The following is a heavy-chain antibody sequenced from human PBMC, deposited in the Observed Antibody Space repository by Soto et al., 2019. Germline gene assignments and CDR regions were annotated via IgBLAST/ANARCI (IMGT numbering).Heavy chain of an antibody. CDR3: ASSKTRYSSSLDYYYGMDV. V-gene: IGHV1-3*01. CDR1: GYTFTSYA. D-gene: IGHD6-13*01. J-gene: IGHJ6*02. CDR2: INAGNGNT. Sequence: ASVKVSFKASGYTFTSYAMHWVRQAPGQRLEWMGWINAGNGNTKYSQKFQGRVTITRDTSASTAYMELSSLRSEDTAVYYCASSKTRYSSSLDYYYGMDVWGQGTTVTVSS.